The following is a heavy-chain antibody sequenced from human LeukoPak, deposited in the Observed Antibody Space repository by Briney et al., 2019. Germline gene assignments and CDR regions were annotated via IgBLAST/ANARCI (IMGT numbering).Heavy chain of an antibody. J-gene: IGHJ6*03. CDR1: GFTFSNYW. V-gene: IGHV3-30*03. Sequence: GGSLRLSCAASGFTFSNYWMSWVRLAPGKGLEWVAVISYDGSNKYYADSVKGRFTISRDNSKNTLYLQMNSLRAEDTAVYYCARDYDFWSGYRNLYYYYYYMDVWGKGTTVTVSS. CDR2: ISYDGSNK. D-gene: IGHD3-3*01. CDR3: ARDYDFWSGYRNLYYYYYYMDV.